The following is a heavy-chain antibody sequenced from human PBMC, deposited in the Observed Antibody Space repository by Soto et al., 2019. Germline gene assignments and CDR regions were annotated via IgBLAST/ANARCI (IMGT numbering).Heavy chain of an antibody. CDR2: IIPIFGTA. CDR3: AGAATYYYGSVSQSGAFDI. J-gene: IGHJ3*02. CDR1: GGTFSSYA. D-gene: IGHD3-10*01. V-gene: IGHV1-69*01. Sequence: QVQLVQSGAEVKKPGSSVQVSCKASGGTFSSYAISWVRQAPGQGLGWLGGIIPIFGTANYAQQFQGRVTITTEETTSTDYREQSSLRSDDTAVYYCAGAATYYYGSVSQSGAFDIWGQGTMGTVSS.